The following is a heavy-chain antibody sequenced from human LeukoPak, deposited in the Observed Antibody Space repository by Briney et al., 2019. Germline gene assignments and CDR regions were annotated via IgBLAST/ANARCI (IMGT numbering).Heavy chain of an antibody. D-gene: IGHD5-24*01. Sequence: PGGSLRLSCAASGFTFSSYGMHWVRQAPGKGLEWVAFIRYDGRNKYYADSVKGRFTISRDNSKNTLYLQMNSLRAEDTAVYYCAKDRGPMAAYYYYYMDVWGKGTTVTVSS. J-gene: IGHJ6*03. CDR1: GFTFSSYG. V-gene: IGHV3-30*02. CDR2: IRYDGRNK. CDR3: AKDRGPMAAYYYYYMDV.